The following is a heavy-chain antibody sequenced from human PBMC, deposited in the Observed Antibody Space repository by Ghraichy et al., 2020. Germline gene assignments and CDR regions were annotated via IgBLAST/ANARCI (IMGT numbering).Heavy chain of an antibody. D-gene: IGHD6-13*01. Sequence: GGSLRLSCAASGFTFSSYAMTWVRQAPGKGLEWVSGVSGSGDTTYYADSVKGRFTISRDNSKNTLYLQMNSLRAEDTAVYYCAKAGVDSSSWYLLHFDYWGQGTLVTVSS. V-gene: IGHV3-23*01. J-gene: IGHJ4*02. CDR3: AKAGVDSSSWYLLHFDY. CDR2: VSGSGDTT. CDR1: GFTFSSYA.